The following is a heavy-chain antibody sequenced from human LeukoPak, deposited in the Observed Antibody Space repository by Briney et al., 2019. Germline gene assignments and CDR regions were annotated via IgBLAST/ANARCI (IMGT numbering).Heavy chain of an antibody. D-gene: IGHD3-16*02. V-gene: IGHV4-34*01. CDR3: ARQHASGELSV. J-gene: IGHJ4*02. CDR2: INHSGST. Sequence: SETLSLTCTVSGDSISNYYWRWIRQPPGKGLEWIGEINHSGSTNYNPSLKSRVTISVDTSTNQFSLKLSSVTAADTAVFYCARQHASGELSVWGQGTLVTVSS. CDR1: GDSISNYY.